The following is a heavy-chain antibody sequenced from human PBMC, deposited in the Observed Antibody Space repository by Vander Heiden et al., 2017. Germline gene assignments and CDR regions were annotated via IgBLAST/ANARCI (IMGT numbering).Heavy chain of an antibody. V-gene: IGHV3-21*01. CDR2: VSTTNSYI. D-gene: IGHD6-19*01. CDR1: GFTFSDDN. CDR3: ARDLTPNYSTGWYHYGMDV. Sequence: EVQLVESGGGLVKPGGSLRLSCAASGFTFSDDNMIWARQAPGKGREWVSVVSTTNSYIYYADSVKGRFTISRDNARTSLYLQMNSLRAEDTAVYFCARDLTPNYSTGWYHYGMDVWGQGTTVTVSS. J-gene: IGHJ6*02.